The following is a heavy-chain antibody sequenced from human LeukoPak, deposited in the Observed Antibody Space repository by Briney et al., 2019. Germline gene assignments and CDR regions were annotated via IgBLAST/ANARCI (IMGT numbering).Heavy chain of an antibody. J-gene: IGHJ3*02. CDR3: ARWKRGGYWGEALDI. D-gene: IGHD3-16*01. Sequence: PGGSLTLSCGASGFIFSSYLMSWVRQAPGKGLEWVANINQDGSEKYYVDSVKGRFSISRDNAKISLYLQMRSLRAEDTAVYYCARWKRGGYWGEALDIWGQGTMVTVSS. CDR1: GFIFSSYL. CDR2: INQDGSEK. V-gene: IGHV3-7*01.